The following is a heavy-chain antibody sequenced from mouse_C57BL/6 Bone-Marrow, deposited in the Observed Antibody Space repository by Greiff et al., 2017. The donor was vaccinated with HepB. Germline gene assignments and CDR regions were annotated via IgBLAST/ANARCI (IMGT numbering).Heavy chain of an antibody. V-gene: IGHV1-69*01. CDR2: IDPSDSYT. CDR1: GYTFTSYW. D-gene: IGHD2-4*01. CDR3: ARYAITRFAY. Sequence: QVQLQQPGAELVMPGASVKLSCKASGYTFTSYWMHWVKQRPGQGLEWIGEIDPSDSYTNYNQKYKGKSTLTVDNSSSTAYMQLSSLTSEDSAVYYCARYAITRFAYWGQGTLVTVSA. J-gene: IGHJ3*01.